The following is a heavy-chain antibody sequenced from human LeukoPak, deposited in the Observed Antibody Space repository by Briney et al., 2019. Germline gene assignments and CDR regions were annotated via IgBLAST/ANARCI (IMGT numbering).Heavy chain of an antibody. CDR1: GFTFSDYD. D-gene: IGHD1-1*01. CDR3: ARVAKERVGGVYYFDY. Sequence: GGSLRLSCAASGFTFSDYDMHWVRQATGKGLEWVSAIGTAGDTYYTGSVKGRFTISRENSKNSLYLQMNSLRAGDTAVYYCARVAKERVGGVYYFDYWGQGTLVTVSS. V-gene: IGHV3-13*01. CDR2: IGTAGDT. J-gene: IGHJ4*02.